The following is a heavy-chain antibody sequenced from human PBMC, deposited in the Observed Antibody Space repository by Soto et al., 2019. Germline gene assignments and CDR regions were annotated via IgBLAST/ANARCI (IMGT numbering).Heavy chain of an antibody. V-gene: IGHV3-30*18. CDR2: IWYDGSKE. CDR1: GFTSSNYG. CDR3: AKVAHGGSYHEYYFGY. Sequence: QVQLVESGGGVVQTGRSLRLSCVASGFTSSNYGMHWVRQGPGKGLEWVAGIWYDGSKEYYADSVKGRFTISRDNSENTVFLQMNSLRPEDTAVYYCAKVAHGGSYHEYYFGYWGQGTLVTVSS. D-gene: IGHD1-26*01. J-gene: IGHJ4*02.